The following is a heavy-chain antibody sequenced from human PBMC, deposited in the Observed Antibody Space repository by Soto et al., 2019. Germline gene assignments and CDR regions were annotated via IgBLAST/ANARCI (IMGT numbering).Heavy chain of an antibody. J-gene: IGHJ4*02. CDR3: ATMGTPATGLYFFDY. CDR1: GGSVRSSTYY. CDR2: ISYSGST. D-gene: IGHD2-15*01. V-gene: IGHV4-30-4*01. Sequence: SETLSLTFTVSGGSVRSSTYYWSWIRQPPGKGLEWIGFISYSGSTYYSTSLKSRVTISVDTSKSQFSLNLSFVTAADTAVYYCATMGTPATGLYFFDYWGQGSLVTVSS.